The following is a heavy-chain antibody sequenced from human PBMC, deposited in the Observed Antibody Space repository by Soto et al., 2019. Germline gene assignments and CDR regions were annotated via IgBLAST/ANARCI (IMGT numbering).Heavy chain of an antibody. D-gene: IGHD5-12*01. Sequence: QVQLVQSGAEVKKPGSSVKVSCESSGGTFSNDMISWVRQAPGQGLEWMGRIVLLLNIANYAQKFQGRVTITADKSTGTAYMELNSLTSEDTAAYYCLTNSPIGSTSSGYGGFDYWGQGTLVTVSS. CDR1: GGTFSNDM. CDR2: IVLLLNIA. J-gene: IGHJ4*02. V-gene: IGHV1-69*02. CDR3: LTNSPIGSTSSGYGGFDY.